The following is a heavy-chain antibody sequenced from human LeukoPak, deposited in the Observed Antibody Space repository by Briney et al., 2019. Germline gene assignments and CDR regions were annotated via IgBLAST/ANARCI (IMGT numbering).Heavy chain of an antibody. Sequence: SQTLSLTRTVSGGSISSGDYYWSWIRQPPGKGLEWIGYIYYSGSTYYNPSLKSRVTISVDTSKNQFSLKLSSVTAADTAVYYCAAAAMVTGRDPGDFDYWGQGTLVTVSS. V-gene: IGHV4-30-4*01. D-gene: IGHD5-18*01. CDR1: GGSISSGDYY. CDR2: IYYSGST. CDR3: AAAAMVTGRDPGDFDY. J-gene: IGHJ4*02.